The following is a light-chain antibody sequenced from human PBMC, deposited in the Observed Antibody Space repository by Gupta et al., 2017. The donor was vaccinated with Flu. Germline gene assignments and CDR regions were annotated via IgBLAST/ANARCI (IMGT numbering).Light chain of an antibody. CDR1: LSVSSN. J-gene: IGKJ1*01. CDR3: QQHDNWHWT. CDR2: GAS. Sequence: EIVMTQSPATLSVSPGDRVTLSCRASLSVSSNLAWYQQKFGQAPRLLISGASTRATGIPARFSGSGSGTEFTLTISSLQSEDFALYYCQQHDNWHWTFGQGTKVEIK. V-gene: IGKV3-15*01.